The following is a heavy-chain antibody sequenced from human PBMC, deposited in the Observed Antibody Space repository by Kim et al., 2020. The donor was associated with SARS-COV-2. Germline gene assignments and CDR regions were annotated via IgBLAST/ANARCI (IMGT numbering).Heavy chain of an antibody. V-gene: IGHV4-31*02. Sequence: YYRGSTYYNPSLKSRVTISVDTSKNQFSLKLSSVTAADTAVYYCASQPDYWGQGTLVTVSS. CDR2: YYRGST. J-gene: IGHJ4*02. CDR3: ASQPDY.